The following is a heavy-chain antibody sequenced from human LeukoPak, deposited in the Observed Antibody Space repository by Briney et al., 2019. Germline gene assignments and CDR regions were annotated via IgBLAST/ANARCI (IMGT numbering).Heavy chain of an antibody. D-gene: IGHD2-2*01. CDR3: AKDYIVVVPAAMGTDGMDV. CDR1: GFTFSSYA. J-gene: IGHJ6*04. V-gene: IGHV3-23*01. Sequence: PGGSLRLSCAASGFTFSSYAMSWVRQAPGKGLEWVSAISGSGGSTYYADSMKGRFTISRDNSKNTLYLQMNSLRAEDTAVYYCAKDYIVVVPAAMGTDGMDVWGKGTTVTVSS. CDR2: ISGSGGST.